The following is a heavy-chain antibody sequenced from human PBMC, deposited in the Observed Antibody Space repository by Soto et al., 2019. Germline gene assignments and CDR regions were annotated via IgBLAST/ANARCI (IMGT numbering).Heavy chain of an antibody. J-gene: IGHJ6*02. CDR2: IIPIFGTA. V-gene: IGHV1-69*13. Sequence: SVKVSCKASGGTFSSYAISWVRQAPGQGLEWMGGIIPIFGTANYAQKFQGRVTITADESMSTAYMELSSLRSEDTAVYYCARDLGYCSGGSCYSPHYYYYYYGMDVWGQGTTVTVSS. CDR1: GGTFSSYA. CDR3: ARDLGYCSGGSCYSPHYYYYYYGMDV. D-gene: IGHD2-15*01.